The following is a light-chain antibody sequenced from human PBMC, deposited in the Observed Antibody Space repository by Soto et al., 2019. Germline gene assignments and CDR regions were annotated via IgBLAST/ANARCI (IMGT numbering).Light chain of an antibody. CDR3: STYTIATTYL. Sequence: QSVLTQPASVSGSPGQSITISCIGTSSDVGAYNYDSWYQQYPGEAPKVIIYDVSHRAAGVSNRFAGSKSGNTASLTISGLQTQVVSYYYCSTYTIATTYLFGAVTKVAVL. J-gene: IGLJ1*01. V-gene: IGLV2-14*01. CDR1: SSDVGAYNY. CDR2: DVS.